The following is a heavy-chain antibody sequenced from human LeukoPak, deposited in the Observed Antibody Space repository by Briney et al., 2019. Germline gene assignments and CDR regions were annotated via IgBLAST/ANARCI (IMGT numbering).Heavy chain of an antibody. CDR1: GFSFDDYG. V-gene: IGHV3-20*04. CDR3: ARVSGGDGYNYGYYYYMDV. Sequence: PGGSLRLSCAASGFSFDDYGMSWVRQAAGKGLEWVSGINWNGGSRGYADSVKGRFTISRDNAKNSLYLQKNSLRAEDTALYYCARVSGGDGYNYGYYYYMDVWGKGTTVTASS. J-gene: IGHJ6*03. CDR2: INWNGGSR. D-gene: IGHD5-24*01.